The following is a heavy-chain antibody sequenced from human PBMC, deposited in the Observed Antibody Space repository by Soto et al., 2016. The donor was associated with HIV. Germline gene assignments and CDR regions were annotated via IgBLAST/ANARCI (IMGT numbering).Heavy chain of an antibody. V-gene: IGHV3-11*05. CDR3: ATDRKGTDYFGMDV. J-gene: IGHJ6*02. Sequence: QVQLVESGGGLVKPGGSLRLSCAASGFTFSDFYMSWIRQTPGKGLEWISYISSGGTYTNYADSVKGRFTISRDNAKNSLYLQMNSLRAEDTALYYCATDRKGTDYFGMDVWGQGTTVTVSS. CDR2: ISSGGTYT. CDR1: GFTFSDFY. D-gene: IGHD1-1*01.